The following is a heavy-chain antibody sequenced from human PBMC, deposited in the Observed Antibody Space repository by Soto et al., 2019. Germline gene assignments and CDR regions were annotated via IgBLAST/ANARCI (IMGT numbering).Heavy chain of an antibody. CDR3: AKAGGIAVPGSHLDQ. D-gene: IGHD6-19*01. J-gene: IGHJ4*02. CDR1: GFTFSSYA. Sequence: EVQLLESGGGSVQPGGSLRLSCAASGFTFSSYAMNWVRQAPGKGLEWVSAITGTGGSTTYADSVEGRFTISRDNSSNTLYLQMSSLRAEDTAVYYCAKAGGIAVPGSHLDQWGQGILVTVSS. CDR2: ITGTGGST. V-gene: IGHV3-23*01.